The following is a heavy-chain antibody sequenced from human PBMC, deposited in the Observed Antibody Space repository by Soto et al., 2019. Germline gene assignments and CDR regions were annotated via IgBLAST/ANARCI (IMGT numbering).Heavy chain of an antibody. V-gene: IGHV1-69*13. CDR2: IIPIFGTA. Sequence: SVKVSCKASGGTFSSYAISWVRQAPGQGLEWMGGIIPIFGTANYAQKFQGRVTITADESMSTAYMELSSLRSEDTAVYYCARVQLVQHYYFDYWGQGTLVTVSS. CDR3: ARVQLVQHYYFDY. CDR1: GGTFSSYA. D-gene: IGHD6-6*01. J-gene: IGHJ4*02.